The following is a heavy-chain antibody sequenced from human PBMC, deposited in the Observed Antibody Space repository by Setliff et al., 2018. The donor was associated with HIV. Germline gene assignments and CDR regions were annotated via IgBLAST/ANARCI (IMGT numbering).Heavy chain of an antibody. V-gene: IGHV4-59*11. CDR1: GGSISVHY. D-gene: IGHD3-3*01. CDR3: AREGVNFWTPPGWFDP. CDR2: MYASGST. Sequence: PSETLSLTCTVSGGSISVHYWSWLRQPPGKGLEWIGYMYASGSTDYNPSLKSRVTISVDTSKNQFSLNLSSVTAADTAVYYCAREGVNFWTPPGWFDPWGQGTLVTVSS. J-gene: IGHJ5*02.